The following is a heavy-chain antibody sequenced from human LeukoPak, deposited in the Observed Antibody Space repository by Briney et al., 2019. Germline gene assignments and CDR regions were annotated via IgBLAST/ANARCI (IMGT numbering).Heavy chain of an antibody. D-gene: IGHD3-3*01. J-gene: IGHJ6*03. CDR3: ARGPTIRFLESLGYYYMDV. Sequence: PSETLSLTCAVYGGSFSGYYWSWIRQPPGKGLEWIGEINHSGSTNYNPSLKSRVTISLGTANNQFSLKLNSVTAADTAVYYCARGPTIRFLESLGYYYMDVWGKGTTVTVSS. CDR1: GGSFSGYY. CDR2: INHSGST. V-gene: IGHV4-34*01.